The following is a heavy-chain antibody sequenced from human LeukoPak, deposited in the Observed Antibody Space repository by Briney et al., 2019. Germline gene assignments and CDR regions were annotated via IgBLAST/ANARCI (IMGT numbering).Heavy chain of an antibody. CDR3: ARAPGYGGNDNWFDP. CDR1: GYTFTSYG. Sequence: ASVKVSCKASGYTFTSYGISWARQAPGQGLEWMGWISAYNGNTNYAQKLQGRVTMTTDTSTSTAYMELRSLRSDDTAVYYCARAPGYGGNDNWFDPWGQGTLVTVSS. V-gene: IGHV1-18*01. J-gene: IGHJ5*02. CDR2: ISAYNGNT. D-gene: IGHD4-23*01.